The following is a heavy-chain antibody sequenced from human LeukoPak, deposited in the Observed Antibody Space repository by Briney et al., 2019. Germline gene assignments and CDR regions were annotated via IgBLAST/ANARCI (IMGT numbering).Heavy chain of an antibody. V-gene: IGHV4-39*01. CDR2: IYYSGTT. CDR1: SASISDNIYY. D-gene: IGHD2-8*01. Sequence: SETLSLTCTVSSASISDNIYYWGWLRQPPGKGLEWLATIYYSGTTYYNPSLRSRVTISEDTSKNQVSLKLTSVNAADTAVYYCARSHYCTNGLCYFYFWGQGTLVTVSS. J-gene: IGHJ4*02. CDR3: ARSHYCTNGLCYFYF.